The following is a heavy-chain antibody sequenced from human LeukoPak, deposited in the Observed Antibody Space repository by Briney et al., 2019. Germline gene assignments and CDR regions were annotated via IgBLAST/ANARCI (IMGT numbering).Heavy chain of an antibody. CDR1: GGSISGYY. Sequence: SETLSLTCTVSGGSISGYYWTWIRQPPGKGLEWIAYIYYSGSTNYNPSLKSRVTMSVDTSKNQFSLRLTSVTAADTAVYYCARLRGNYFPDYWGQGTLVTVSS. CDR3: ARLRGNYFPDY. D-gene: IGHD4-11*01. CDR2: IYYSGST. J-gene: IGHJ4*02. V-gene: IGHV4-59*13.